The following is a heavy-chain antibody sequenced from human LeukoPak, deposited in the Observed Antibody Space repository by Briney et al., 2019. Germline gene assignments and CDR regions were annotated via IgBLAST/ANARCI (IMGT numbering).Heavy chain of an antibody. CDR1: GFTFSSYG. Sequence: PGGSLRLSCAVSGFTFSSYGMHWVRQAPGKGLEWVAFIRYDGSNKYYADSVKGRFTISRDNSKNTLYLQMNSLGAEDTAVYYCAKKWLRIDFDYWGQGTLVTVSS. J-gene: IGHJ4*02. CDR3: AKKWLRIDFDY. CDR2: IRYDGSNK. D-gene: IGHD2-8*01. V-gene: IGHV3-30*02.